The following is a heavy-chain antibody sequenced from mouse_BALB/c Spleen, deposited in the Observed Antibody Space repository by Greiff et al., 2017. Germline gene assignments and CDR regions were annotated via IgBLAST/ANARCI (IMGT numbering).Heavy chain of an antibody. CDR1: GFAFSSYD. CDR2: ISSGGGST. V-gene: IGHV5-12-1*01. CDR3: ARHPGTPFDY. D-gene: IGHD4-1*01. Sequence: EVQGVESGGGLVKPGGSLKLSCAASGFAFSSYDMSWVRQTPEKRLEWVAYISSGGGSTYYPDTVKGRFTISRDNAKNTLYLQMSSLKSEDTAMYYCARHPGTPFDYGGQGTTLTVSS. J-gene: IGHJ2*01.